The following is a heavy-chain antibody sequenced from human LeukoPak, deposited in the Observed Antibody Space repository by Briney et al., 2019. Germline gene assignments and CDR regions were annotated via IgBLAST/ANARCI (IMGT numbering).Heavy chain of an antibody. V-gene: IGHV5-51*01. D-gene: IGHD3-22*01. Sequence: GESLKISCEASGYSFTSYWIGWVRQMPGKGLEWMGIIYPADSHPRYSPSFQGQVTISADKSISTAYLQWSSQKASDTAMYYCARGYYYFDYWGQGTLVTVSS. CDR2: IYPADSHP. J-gene: IGHJ4*02. CDR3: ARGYYYFDY. CDR1: GYSFTSYW.